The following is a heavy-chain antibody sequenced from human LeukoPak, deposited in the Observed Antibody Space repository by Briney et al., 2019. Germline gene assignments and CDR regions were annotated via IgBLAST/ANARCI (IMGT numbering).Heavy chain of an antibody. D-gene: IGHD3-9*01. V-gene: IGHV4-30-2*01. CDR3: AGGYDILTGYYKGYFDY. CDR2: IYHSGST. Sequence: SETLSLTCAVSGGSISSGGYSWSWIRQPPGKGLEWIGYIYHSGSTYYNPSLKSRVTISVDRSKNQFSLKLSSVTAADTAVYYCAGGYDILTGYYKGYFDYWGQGTLVTVSS. CDR1: GGSISSGGYS. J-gene: IGHJ4*02.